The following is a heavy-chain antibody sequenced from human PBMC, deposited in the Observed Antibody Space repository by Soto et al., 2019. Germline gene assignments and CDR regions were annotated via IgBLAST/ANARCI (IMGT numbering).Heavy chain of an antibody. V-gene: IGHV3-30*04. J-gene: IGHJ4*02. CDR1: GFSFSSYT. CDR3: ARGDSGWYSSYFDY. D-gene: IGHD6-19*01. Sequence: GGSLRLSCAASGFSFSSYTMHWVRQTPGKGLERVAVISHDGGDKYYADSVKGRFTISRDNSKNTLYLQMNSLRAEDTAVYYCARGDSGWYSSYFDYWGQGTLVTVSS. CDR2: ISHDGGDK.